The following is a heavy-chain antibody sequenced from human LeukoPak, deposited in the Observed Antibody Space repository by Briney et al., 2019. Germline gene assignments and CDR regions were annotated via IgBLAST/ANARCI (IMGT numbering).Heavy chain of an antibody. CDR1: GFSISGGYY. D-gene: IGHD3-10*01. J-gene: IGHJ6*03. CDR2: IYHSGNT. V-gene: IGHV4-38-2*02. Sequence: SETLSLTCSVSGFSISGGYYWGWIRQPPGKGLEWLGSIYHSGNTDYNPSLKSRVTISVDTAKNKFFLRLGSVTAADTAVYYCARHRRGYYYYYYYMDVWGKGTTVTISS. CDR3: ARHRRGYYYYYYYMDV.